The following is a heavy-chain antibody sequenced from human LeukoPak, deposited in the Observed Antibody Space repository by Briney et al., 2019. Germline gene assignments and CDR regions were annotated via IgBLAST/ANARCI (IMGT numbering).Heavy chain of an antibody. Sequence: SLRLXCAASGFTFSTYAMHWVRQTPGKGLEWVAVISYDGSDKYYADSVKGRFTISRDNSKNTLYLQMNSLRPEDTAVYYCARDRPSSTWYEGGAMDVWGQGTMVTVSS. D-gene: IGHD6-13*01. J-gene: IGHJ6*02. CDR2: ISYDGSDK. V-gene: IGHV3-30-3*01. CDR3: ARDRPSSTWYEGGAMDV. CDR1: GFTFSTYA.